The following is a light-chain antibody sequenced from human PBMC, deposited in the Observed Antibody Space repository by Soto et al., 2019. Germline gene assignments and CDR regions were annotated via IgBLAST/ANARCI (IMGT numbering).Light chain of an antibody. CDR2: DAS. Sequence: EIVLTQSPATLSLSPGEIATLSCRASQSVSSYLAWYQQKSGQAPRLLIYDASNRATGIPARFSGSGSGTDFTLTISSLEPEEFAVYYCQQRSSWPPVTFGGGTKVDIK. CDR3: QQRSSWPPVT. J-gene: IGKJ4*01. CDR1: QSVSSY. V-gene: IGKV3-11*01.